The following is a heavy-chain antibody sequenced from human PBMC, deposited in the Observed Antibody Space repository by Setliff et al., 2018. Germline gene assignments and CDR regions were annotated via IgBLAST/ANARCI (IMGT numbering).Heavy chain of an antibody. J-gene: IGHJ4*02. Sequence: GGSLRLSCAASGFTLRSYWMSWVRQAPGKGLEWVANIKEDGSETYYGGSVKGRFTISRDNAKNSLYLQMNSLRADDTAVYFCARSESCGSSHCSPYDYWGQGALVTVSS. CDR3: ARSESCGSSHCSPYDY. CDR2: IKEDGSET. V-gene: IGHV3-7*01. D-gene: IGHD3-10*01. CDR1: GFTLRSYW.